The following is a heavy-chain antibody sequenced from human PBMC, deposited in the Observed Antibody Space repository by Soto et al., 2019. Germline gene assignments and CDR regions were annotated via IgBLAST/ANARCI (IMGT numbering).Heavy chain of an antibody. D-gene: IGHD3-3*01. V-gene: IGHV3-11*01. CDR1: GFTFSDYY. CDR3: ARGRSITIFGMVYYYGMKV. CDR2: ISSSGSTI. J-gene: IGHJ6*02. Sequence: QVHLVESGGGLVKPGGSLRLSCAASGFTFSDYYMSWIRQAPRKELEWASYISSSGSTIYYADSVKGRFTISRDNPKNSLYRQMHSLRPQDTAVYYLARGRSITIFGMVYYYGMKVSRQ.